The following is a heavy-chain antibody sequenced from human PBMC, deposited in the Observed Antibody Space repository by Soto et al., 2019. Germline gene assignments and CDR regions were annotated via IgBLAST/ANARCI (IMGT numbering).Heavy chain of an antibody. D-gene: IGHD6-19*01. J-gene: IGHJ5*02. CDR1: GGSISSGGYY. CDR2: IYYSGST. CDR3: ARVAAVAGTIPDVNWFDP. Sequence: QVQLQESGPGLVKPSQTLSLTCTVSGGSISSGGYYWSWIRQHPGKGLEWIGYIYYSGSTYYNPSLKSRVTISVETSKNQFSLKLSSVTAADTAVYYCARVAAVAGTIPDVNWFDPWGQGTLVTVSS. V-gene: IGHV4-31*03.